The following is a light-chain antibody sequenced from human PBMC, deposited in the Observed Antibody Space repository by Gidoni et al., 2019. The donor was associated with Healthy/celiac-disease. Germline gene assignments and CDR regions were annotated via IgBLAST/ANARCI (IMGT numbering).Light chain of an antibody. J-gene: IGKJ4*01. CDR2: EAS. Sequence: DIQMTQSPSSLSASVGDRVTITCRASQSISSYLHWYQQKPGKAPKLLIYEASSLQSGVPSRFSGSGSGTEFTLTISSLQPEDFATYYCQQSYSTPLTFGGGTKVEIK. V-gene: IGKV1-39*01. CDR3: QQSYSTPLT. CDR1: QSISSY.